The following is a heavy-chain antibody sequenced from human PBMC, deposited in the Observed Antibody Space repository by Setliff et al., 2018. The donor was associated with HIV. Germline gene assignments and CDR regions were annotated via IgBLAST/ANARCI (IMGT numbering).Heavy chain of an antibody. J-gene: IGHJ6*03. CDR3: ARWHSYYDFWSGYYRYYMDV. D-gene: IGHD3-3*01. CDR2: INPSDDNT. CDR1: GYIFTSYY. Sequence: GASVKVSCKASGYIFTSYYIHWVRQAPGQGLEWMGVINPSDDNTNYAQKFRGRLTMTRDTSASTVYMELSSLRSEDTAVYYCARWHSYYDFWSGYYRYYMDVWGKGTTVTVSS. V-gene: IGHV1-46*01.